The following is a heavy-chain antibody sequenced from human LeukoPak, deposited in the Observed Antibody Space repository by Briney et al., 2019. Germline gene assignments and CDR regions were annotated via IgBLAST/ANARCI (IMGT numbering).Heavy chain of an antibody. J-gene: IGHJ4*02. Sequence: GGSLRLSCAASGFSFRCNAMHWVRQAPGKGLEWMEIIWYDGRNEYYEDSVKGRFTISRDNSKNTLYLQMNSLRAEDTALYYCARGRMSARPDYWGQGTLVTVSS. V-gene: IGHV3-33*01. CDR2: IWYDGRNE. D-gene: IGHD6-6*01. CDR1: GFSFRCNA. CDR3: ARGRMSARPDY.